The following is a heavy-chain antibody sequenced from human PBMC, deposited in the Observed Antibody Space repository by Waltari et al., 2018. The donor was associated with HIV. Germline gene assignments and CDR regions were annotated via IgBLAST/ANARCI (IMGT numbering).Heavy chain of an antibody. Sequence: LEESGGGAVQPGESLRLSCEASGFSFGSFWMSWVRQVSGKGLEWVADIKEDGGERNVVDSVKGRFTVSRDNAKNLLILKMGNLKMEDSGIYYCARGAGSVWGQGTLVTVSS. V-gene: IGHV3-7*01. CDR1: GFSFGSFW. CDR3: ARGAGSV. J-gene: IGHJ4*02. CDR2: IKEDGGER.